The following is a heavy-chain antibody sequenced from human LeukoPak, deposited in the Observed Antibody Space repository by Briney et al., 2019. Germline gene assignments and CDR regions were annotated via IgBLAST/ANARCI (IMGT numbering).Heavy chain of an antibody. CDR3: ARATYYYYYGMDV. J-gene: IGHJ6*02. V-gene: IGHV1-69*04. CDR1: GGTFSSYA. Sequence: ASVKVSCKASGGTFSSYAISWVRQAPGQGLEWMGRIIPILGIANYARKFQGRVTITADKSTSTAYMELSSLRSEDTAVYYFARATYYYYYGMDVWGQGTTVTVSS. CDR2: IIPILGIA.